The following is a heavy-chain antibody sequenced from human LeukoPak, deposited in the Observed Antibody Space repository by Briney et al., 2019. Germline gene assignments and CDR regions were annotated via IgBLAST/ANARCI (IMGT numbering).Heavy chain of an antibody. D-gene: IGHD3-10*01. J-gene: IGHJ4*02. CDR2: ISGSGGST. V-gene: IGHV3-23*01. CDR1: GFTFSSYA. CDR3: AKTDGSGSYYPYGY. Sequence: GGSLRLSCAASGFTFSSYAMSWVRQAPGKGLEWVSSISGSGGSTYYADSVKGRFTISRDNSKNTLYLQMNSLRAEDTAVYYCAKTDGSGSYYPYGYWGQGTLVTVSS.